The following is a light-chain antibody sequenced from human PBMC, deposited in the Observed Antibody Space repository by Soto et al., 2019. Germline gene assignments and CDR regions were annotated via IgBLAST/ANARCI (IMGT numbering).Light chain of an antibody. CDR1: QSVRSN. V-gene: IGKV3-15*01. CDR3: QQHYVWPPVT. CDR2: GAS. J-gene: IGKJ4*01. Sequence: EVVMTQTPATLSVSPGDRATLSCRASQSVRSNLVWYQQKPGQAPRLLIYGASTRATGVPARFSGSGFGTEFALTITSLQSEDFAVYYCQQHYVWPPVTFGGGTQVDIK.